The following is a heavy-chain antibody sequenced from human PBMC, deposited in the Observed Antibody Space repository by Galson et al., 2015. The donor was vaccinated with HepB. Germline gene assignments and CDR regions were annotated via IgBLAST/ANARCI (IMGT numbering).Heavy chain of an antibody. Sequence: SLRLSCAASEFSFDDYAMSWVRQVPGQGLERVSGLTRNNGNVAYSDSVRGRFPLSRDNAKNSLYLQMSSVRAEDTALYFCAKDTGGKYIDFWSGYFAYFDYWGRGTMVTVSS. CDR1: EFSFDDYA. J-gene: IGHJ4*03. CDR2: LTRNNGNV. V-gene: IGHV3-9*01. CDR3: AKDTGGKYIDFWSGYFAYFDY. D-gene: IGHD3-3*01.